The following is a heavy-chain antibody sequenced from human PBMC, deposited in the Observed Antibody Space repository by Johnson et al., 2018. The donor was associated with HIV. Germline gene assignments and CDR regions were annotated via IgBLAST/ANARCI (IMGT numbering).Heavy chain of an antibody. V-gene: IGHV3-11*04. CDR1: GFTFSDYY. D-gene: IGHD1-7*01. J-gene: IGHJ3*02. CDR2: ISSSGITI. Sequence: QVQLVESGGGLVKPGGSLRLSCVSSGFTFSDYYMSWIRQAPGKGLEWVSYISSSGITIYYAYSVMGRFTLSRDNSKNTLYLQMNSLRAEDTGVYVCARVRRKNWNLGDPFDIWGQGTMVTVSS. CDR3: ARVRRKNWNLGDPFDI.